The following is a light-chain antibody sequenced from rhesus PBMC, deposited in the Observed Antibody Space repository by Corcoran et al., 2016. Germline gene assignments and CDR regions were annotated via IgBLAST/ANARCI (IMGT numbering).Light chain of an antibody. CDR1: SSDIGGYHY. J-gene: IGLJ1*01. CDR2: DVS. V-gene: IGLV2-23*01. CDR3: SSYGGRNNYI. Sequence: QAALTQSPSVSGSPGQSVTISCTGTSSDIGGYHYVSWYQQHPGKAPKLMIYDVSKRPSGVSDRFSGSKSGNTASLTISGLQAEDEADYYCSSYGGRNNYIFGGGTRLTVL.